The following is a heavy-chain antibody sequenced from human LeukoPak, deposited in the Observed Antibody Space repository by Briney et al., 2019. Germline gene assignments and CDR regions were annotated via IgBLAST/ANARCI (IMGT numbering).Heavy chain of an antibody. J-gene: IGHJ6*02. D-gene: IGHD1-26*01. Sequence: ASVKVSCKASGYTFTSYGISWVRQAPGQGLEWMGWISAYNGNTNYAQKLQGRVTMTTDTSTSTAYMELRSLRSDDTAVYYCARGLRGGATTMYYYYYGMDVWGQGTTVTVSS. CDR1: GYTFTSYG. V-gene: IGHV1-18*01. CDR3: ARGLRGGATTMYYYYYGMDV. CDR2: ISAYNGNT.